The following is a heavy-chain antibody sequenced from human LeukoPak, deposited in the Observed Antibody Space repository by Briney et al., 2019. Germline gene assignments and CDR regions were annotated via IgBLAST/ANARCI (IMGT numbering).Heavy chain of an antibody. CDR3: ATTTVTDYYYYGMDV. CDR2: IYSGGST. V-gene: IGHV3-53*01. Sequence: GGSLRLSCAASGFTVSSNYMSWVRQAPGKGLEWVSVIYSGGSTYYADSVKGRFTISRDNSKNTLYLQMNSLRAEDTAVYYCATTTVTDYYYYGMDVWGQGTTVTVSS. CDR1: GFTVSSNY. D-gene: IGHD4-17*01. J-gene: IGHJ6*02.